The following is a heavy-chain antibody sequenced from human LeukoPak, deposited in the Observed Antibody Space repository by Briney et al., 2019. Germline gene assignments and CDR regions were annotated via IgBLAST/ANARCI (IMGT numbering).Heavy chain of an antibody. CDR1: GGSISSYY. Sequence: SETLSLTCTVSGGSISSYYRSWIRQPPGKGLEWIGYIYYSGSTNYNPSLKSRATISVDTSKNQFSLKLSSVTAADTAVYYCARGPYGSGSFLDYWGQGTLVTVSS. CDR2: IYYSGST. CDR3: ARGPYGSGSFLDY. J-gene: IGHJ4*02. V-gene: IGHV4-59*01. D-gene: IGHD3-10*01.